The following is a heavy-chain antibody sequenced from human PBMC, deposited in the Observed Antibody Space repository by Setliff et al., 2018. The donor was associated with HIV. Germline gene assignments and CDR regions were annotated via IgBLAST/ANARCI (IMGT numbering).Heavy chain of an antibody. CDR3: ARDLPELTGRSFDP. CDR1: GGSMSGYF. J-gene: IGHJ5*02. Sequence: PSETLSLTCNVSGGSMSGYFWTWIRQPAGKGLEWIGRIYTSGSTNYNPSLKSRLSMSIDTSKNHFSLRLTSVTAADTAVYYCARDLPELTGRSFDPWGQGIQVTVSS. D-gene: IGHD7-27*01. V-gene: IGHV4-4*07. CDR2: IYTSGST.